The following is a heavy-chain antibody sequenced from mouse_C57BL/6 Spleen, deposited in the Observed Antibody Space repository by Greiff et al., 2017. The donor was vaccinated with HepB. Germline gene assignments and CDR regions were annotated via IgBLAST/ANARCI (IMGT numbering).Heavy chain of an antibody. CDR2: IYPSDSET. Sequence: QVQLQQPGAELVRPGSSVKLSCKASGYTFTSYWMDWVKQRPGQGLEWIGNIYPSDSETHYNQKFKDKATLTVDKSSSTAYMQLSSLTSEDSAVYYCAAGPIYYGYDGFAYWGQGTLVTVSA. V-gene: IGHV1-61*01. D-gene: IGHD2-2*01. CDR1: GYTFTSYW. CDR3: AAGPIYYGYDGFAY. J-gene: IGHJ3*01.